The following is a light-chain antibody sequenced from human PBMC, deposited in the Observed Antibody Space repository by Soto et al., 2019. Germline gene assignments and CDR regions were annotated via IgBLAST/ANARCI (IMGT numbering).Light chain of an antibody. J-gene: IGKJ4*01. V-gene: IGKV3-15*01. CDR2: GAS. CDR3: QQYSKWPLA. Sequence: EVVLTQSPATLSVSPGEGATLSCKASQSVDSRLAWYQQKPGQAPRLLIEGASSRGTDIPARFSGSGSGTEFTLSITSLQSEDFAVCYCQQYSKWPLAFGGGTRVEIK. CDR1: QSVDSR.